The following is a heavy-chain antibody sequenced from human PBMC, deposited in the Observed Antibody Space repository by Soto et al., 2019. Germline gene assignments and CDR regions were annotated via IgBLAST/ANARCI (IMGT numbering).Heavy chain of an antibody. CDR2: ITAGGNT. CDR1: AFTFSDYA. D-gene: IGHD1-1*01. CDR3: AKGPTATTTRADY. V-gene: IGHV3-23*01. J-gene: IGHJ4*02. Sequence: LRLSCAASAFTFSDYAMNWVRQSPGKGLEWVSQITAGGNTYYADSVKGRFTISRDNSKNTLYLQMNSLRAEDTAVYYCAKGPTATTTRADYWGQGILVTSPQ.